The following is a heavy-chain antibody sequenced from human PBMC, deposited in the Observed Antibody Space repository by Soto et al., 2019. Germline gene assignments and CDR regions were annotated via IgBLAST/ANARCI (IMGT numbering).Heavy chain of an antibody. D-gene: IGHD3-3*01. CDR3: VKNLRPYYDFWSGYYDLDP. J-gene: IGHJ5*02. Sequence: GGSLRLSCSASGFTFSSYAMHWVHQAPGKGLEYVSAISSNGGSTYYADSVKGRFTISRDNSKNTLYLQMSSLRAEDTAVYYCVKNLRPYYDFWSGYYDLDPWGQGTLVTVSS. CDR1: GFTFSSYA. V-gene: IGHV3-64D*06. CDR2: ISSNGGST.